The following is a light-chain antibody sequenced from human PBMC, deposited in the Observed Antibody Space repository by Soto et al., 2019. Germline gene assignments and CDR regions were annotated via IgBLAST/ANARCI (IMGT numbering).Light chain of an antibody. CDR1: QGINNY. Sequence: DIQMTQSPSSLSASVGDSVTITCRASQGINNYLAWYQQKPGKVPVLLIYSASTLKSGVPSRFSGRGAGTDFTLTISSLQPEDFATYYCQKYERAPRTFGQGTKVDIK. CDR2: SAS. V-gene: IGKV1-27*01. CDR3: QKYERAPRT. J-gene: IGKJ1*01.